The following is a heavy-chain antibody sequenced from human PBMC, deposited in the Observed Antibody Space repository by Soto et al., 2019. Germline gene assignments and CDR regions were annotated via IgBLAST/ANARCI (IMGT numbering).Heavy chain of an antibody. J-gene: IGHJ5*02. V-gene: IGHV1-69*14. D-gene: IGHD2-15*01. CDR3: VTVVAIPGSPDP. Sequence: QVQLVQSGAEVRQPASSVKVSCKTSGATFSSYAITWVRQAPGQGLEWMGGIVPTVDTSTSAQKSQGRVTITADKFTTPVYMALRSLRSDDTAVYYCVTVVAIPGSPDPWGQGTLVTVSS. CDR2: IVPTVDTS. CDR1: GATFSSYA.